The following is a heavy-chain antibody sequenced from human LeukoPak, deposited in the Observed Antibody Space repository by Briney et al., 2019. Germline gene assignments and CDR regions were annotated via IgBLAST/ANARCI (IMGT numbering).Heavy chain of an antibody. CDR2: IYSGGNT. V-gene: IGHV3-66*01. Sequence: GGSLRLSCAASGFTVSSNYMSWVRQAPGKGLEWVSVIYSGGNTYYADSVKGRFAISRDDSKNTLYLQMNSLRAEDTAVYYCAKEVIVGVSFDCWGQGTLVTVSS. CDR1: GFTVSSNY. D-gene: IGHD1-26*01. J-gene: IGHJ4*02. CDR3: AKEVIVGVSFDC.